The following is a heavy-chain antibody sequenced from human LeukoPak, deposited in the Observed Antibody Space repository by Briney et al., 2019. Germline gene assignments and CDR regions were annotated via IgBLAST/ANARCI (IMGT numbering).Heavy chain of an antibody. CDR3: AKTSGGGGHDS. J-gene: IGHJ5*01. D-gene: IGHD4-23*01. CDR2: VYHSGT. V-gene: IGHV4-38-2*02. CDR1: GYYIGSGHY. Sequence: PSETLPLTCIVSGYYIGSGHYWAWIRQPPGKGLEWIGCVYHSGTYYTSSLTSRVSISMDTSRNLFSLKVTSVTAADSAFYYCAKTSGGGGHDSWGQGLLVTVSS.